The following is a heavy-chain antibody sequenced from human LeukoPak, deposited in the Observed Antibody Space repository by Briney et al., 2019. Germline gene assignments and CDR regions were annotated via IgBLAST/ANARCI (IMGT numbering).Heavy chain of an antibody. CDR2: IGGIGSI. J-gene: IGHJ3*02. V-gene: IGHV3-48*03. CDR1: GFTFSSYE. CDR3: ARDLGDYVGYDAFDI. D-gene: IGHD4-17*01. Sequence: GGSLRLSCAASGFTFSSYEIHWVRQAPGKGLEWVSKIGGIGSIMYADSVKGRFTISTDSAKSSVYLQMNSLRAEDTAVYYCARDLGDYVGYDAFDIWGQGTMVTVSS.